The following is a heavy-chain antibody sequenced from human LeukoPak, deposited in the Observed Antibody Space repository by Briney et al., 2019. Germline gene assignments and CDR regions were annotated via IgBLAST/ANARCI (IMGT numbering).Heavy chain of an antibody. V-gene: IGHV4-39*01. CDR3: ARLSYNWNTGY. CDR1: GGSISSSSYY. Sequence: SETLSLTCTVSGGSISSSSYYWGWIRQPPGKGLEWIGSIYYSGSTHYSPSLNGRVTISVDTSKNQFSLKLTSVTAADTAVYYCARLSYNWNTGYWGQGTLVTVSS. D-gene: IGHD1/OR15-1a*01. J-gene: IGHJ4*02. CDR2: IYYSGST.